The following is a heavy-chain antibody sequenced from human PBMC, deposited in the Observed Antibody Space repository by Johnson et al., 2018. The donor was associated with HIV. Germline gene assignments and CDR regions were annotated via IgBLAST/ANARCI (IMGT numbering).Heavy chain of an antibody. V-gene: IGHV3-23*04. Sequence: QLVESGGGLVQPGGSLRLSCAASGFTFSSYAMSWVRQAPGKGLEWVSAISGNGGSTYYADSVKGRFTISRNNYKNTLYLQMNSLIAEDTAVYYCARYSSGWYGAFDIWGQGTMVTVSS. J-gene: IGHJ3*02. D-gene: IGHD6-19*01. CDR2: ISGNGGST. CDR1: GFTFSSYA. CDR3: ARYSSGWYGAFDI.